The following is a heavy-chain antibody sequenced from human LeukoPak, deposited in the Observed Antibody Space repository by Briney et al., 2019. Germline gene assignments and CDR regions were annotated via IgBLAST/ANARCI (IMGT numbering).Heavy chain of an antibody. CDR3: ARGYLYCGGDCFPRKPVRGMDV. D-gene: IGHD2-21*02. J-gene: IGHJ6*02. V-gene: IGHV3-33*01. CDR1: GFTFSSYG. Sequence: GGSLRLSCAASGFTFSSYGMHWVRQAPGKGLEWVAVIWYDGSNKYYADSVKGRFTISRDNSKNTLYLQMNSLRAEDTAVYYCARGYLYCGGDCFPRKPVRGMDVWGQGTTVTVSS. CDR2: IWYDGSNK.